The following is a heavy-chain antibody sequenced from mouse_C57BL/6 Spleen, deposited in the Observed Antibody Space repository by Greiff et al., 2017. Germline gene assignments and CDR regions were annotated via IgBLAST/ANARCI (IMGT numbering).Heavy chain of an antibody. D-gene: IGHD4-1*01. Sequence: QVQLKQPGAELVRPGSSVKLSCKASGYTFTSYWMHWVKQRPIQGLEWIGNIDPSDSETHYNQKFKDKATLTVDKSSSTAYMQLSSLTSEDSAVYYCARRGTGTYYAMDYWGQGTSVTVSS. J-gene: IGHJ4*01. V-gene: IGHV1-52*01. CDR2: IDPSDSET. CDR1: GYTFTSYW. CDR3: ARRGTGTYYAMDY.